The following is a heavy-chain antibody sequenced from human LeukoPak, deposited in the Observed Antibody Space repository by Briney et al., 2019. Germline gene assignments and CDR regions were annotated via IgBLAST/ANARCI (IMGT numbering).Heavy chain of an antibody. J-gene: IGHJ5*02. Sequence: ETLSLTCIVSGGSISSSIYYWAWVRQAPGKGLEWVSVIYSGGSTYYADSVKGRFTISRDNSKNTLYLQMNSLRAEDTAVYYCAKGGDYRWGQGTLVTVSS. CDR1: GGSISSSIYY. CDR2: IYSGGST. CDR3: AKGGDYR. D-gene: IGHD3-16*01. V-gene: IGHV3-53*01.